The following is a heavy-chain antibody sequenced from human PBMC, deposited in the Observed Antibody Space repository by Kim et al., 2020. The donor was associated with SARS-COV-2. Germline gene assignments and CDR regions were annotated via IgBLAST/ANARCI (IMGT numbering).Heavy chain of an antibody. CDR3: ARDSGWFDL. V-gene: IGHV3-7*03. CDR2: SEK. D-gene: IGHD3-10*01. J-gene: IGHJ5*02. Sequence: SEKKYVDSVKSRFTISRDNAQNLVHLQMNSLRGEDTAMYYCARDSGWFDLWGQGTLVTVSS.